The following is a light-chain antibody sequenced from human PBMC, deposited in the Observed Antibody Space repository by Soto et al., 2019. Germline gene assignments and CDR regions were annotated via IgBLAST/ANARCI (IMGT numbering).Light chain of an antibody. J-gene: IGKJ5*01. Sequence: EVVLTQSPATLSLFPGEGATLSCRVSQSISSSYFSWYQQRPGQAPRLLIYGASTRATGIPARFSGSGRGSGTDFTLTISSLQPEDFAVYYCQQDYNLPITFGQGTRLEIK. CDR1: QSISSSY. CDR2: GAS. CDR3: QQDYNLPIT. V-gene: IGKV3D-7*01.